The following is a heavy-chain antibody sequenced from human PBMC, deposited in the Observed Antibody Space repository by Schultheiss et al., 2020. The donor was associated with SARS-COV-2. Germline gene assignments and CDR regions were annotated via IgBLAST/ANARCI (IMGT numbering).Heavy chain of an antibody. Sequence: GGSLRLSCAASGFTFSSYAMHWVRQAPGKGLEWVAVISYDGSNKYYADSVKGRFTISRENAKNSLYLQMNSLRAGDTAVYYCARGDYPYGLGVWGQGTTVTVSS. J-gene: IGHJ6*02. CDR2: ISYDGSNK. V-gene: IGHV3-30*14. CDR1: GFTFSSYA. CDR3: ARGDYPYGLGV.